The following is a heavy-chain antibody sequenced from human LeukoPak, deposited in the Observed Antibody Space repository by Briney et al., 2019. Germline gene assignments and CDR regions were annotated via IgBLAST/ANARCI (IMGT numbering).Heavy chain of an antibody. CDR3: ARSYYDILTSYMDV. V-gene: IGHV3-48*03. J-gene: IGHJ6*03. CDR2: ISSSGSTI. CDR1: GFTFSSYE. Sequence: GGSLRLSCAASGFTFSSYEMNWVRQAPGKGLEWVSYISSSGSTIYYADSVKGRFTISRDNAKNSLYLQMNSLRAEDTAVYYCARSYYDILTSYMDVWGKGTTVTISS. D-gene: IGHD3-9*01.